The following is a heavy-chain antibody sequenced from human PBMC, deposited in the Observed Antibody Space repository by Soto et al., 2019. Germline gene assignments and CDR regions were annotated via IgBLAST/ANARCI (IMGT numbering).Heavy chain of an antibody. CDR1: GGSISSSNW. CDR3: AREASVLIPAAQPSRFDS. Sequence: TLYLTCAVSGGSISSSNWWSWVRQPPGKGLEWIGEIYHSGSTNYNPSLKSRVTISVDKSKNQFSLKLSSVTAADTALYYCAREASVLIPAAQPSRFDSWGQGTLVTVSS. J-gene: IGHJ4*02. CDR2: IYHSGST. V-gene: IGHV4-4*02. D-gene: IGHD2-2*01.